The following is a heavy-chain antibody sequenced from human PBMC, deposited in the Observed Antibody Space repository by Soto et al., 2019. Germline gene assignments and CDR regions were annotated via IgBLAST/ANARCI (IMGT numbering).Heavy chain of an antibody. CDR2: IIPIFGTA. CDR3: ASPPNETSGYYYGMDV. CDR1: GGTFSSYA. V-gene: IGHV1-69*12. D-gene: IGHD1-26*01. Sequence: QVQLVQSGAEVKKPGSSVKVSCKASGGTFSSYAISWVRQAPGQGLEWMGGIIPIFGTANDAQKFQGRVTITADESTSTAYMELSSLRSEDTAVYYCASPPNETSGYYYGMDVWGQGTTVTVSS. J-gene: IGHJ6*02.